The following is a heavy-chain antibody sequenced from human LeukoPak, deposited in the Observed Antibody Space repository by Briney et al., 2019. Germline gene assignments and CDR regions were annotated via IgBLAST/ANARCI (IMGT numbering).Heavy chain of an antibody. CDR1: GFTFSNAW. V-gene: IGHV3-15*01. J-gene: IGHJ4*02. CDR3: TTLPYYYDILTGCPTGHSDHDY. D-gene: IGHD3-9*01. Sequence: PGGSLRLSCAASGFTFSNAWMSWVRQAPGKGLEWVGRIKSKTDGGTTDYAAPVKGRFTISRDDSKNTLYLQMNSLKTEDTAVYYCTTLPYYYDILTGCPTGHSDHDYWGQGTLVTVSS. CDR2: IKSKTDGGTT.